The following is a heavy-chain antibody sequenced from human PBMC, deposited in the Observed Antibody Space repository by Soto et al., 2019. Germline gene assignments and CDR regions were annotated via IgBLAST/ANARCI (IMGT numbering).Heavy chain of an antibody. Sequence: SETLSLTCSVSSASLSSSTYYWSWIRQPPGRGPEWIGSIYYSGNTYYKPSLKSRVSISRDTSRNQFSQKLTSVTAADTGVYYCASSSPFHYWGPGILVTVSS. CDR3: ASSSPFHY. V-gene: IGHV4-39*01. D-gene: IGHD6-6*01. CDR2: IYYSGNT. J-gene: IGHJ4*02. CDR1: SASLSSSTYY.